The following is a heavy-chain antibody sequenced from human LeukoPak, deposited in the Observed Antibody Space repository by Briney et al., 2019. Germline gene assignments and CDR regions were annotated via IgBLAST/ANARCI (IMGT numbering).Heavy chain of an antibody. CDR1: GYTFTSYG. CDR3: ARDPGTGPYFDDAFDI. D-gene: IGHD3/OR15-3a*01. J-gene: IGHJ3*02. Sequence: GASVKVSCKASGYTFTSYGISWVRQAPGQGLEWMGWISSYNGNTNYAQKLQGRVTMTTDTSTSTAYMELRSLRSDDTAVYYCARDPGTGPYFDDAFDIWGQGTMVTVSS. CDR2: ISSYNGNT. V-gene: IGHV1-18*01.